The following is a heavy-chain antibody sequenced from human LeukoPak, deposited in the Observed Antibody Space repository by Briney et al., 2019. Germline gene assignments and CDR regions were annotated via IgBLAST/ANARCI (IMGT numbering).Heavy chain of an antibody. CDR3: ARGRGHWDTNFDY. V-gene: IGHV1-69*05. CDR2: IIPIFGTA. Sequence: SVKVSCKASGGTFSSYAISWVRQAPGQGLEWMGGIIPIFGTANYAQKFQGRVTITTDESTSTAYMEPSSLRSEDTAVYYCARGRGHWDTNFDYWGQGTLVTVSS. J-gene: IGHJ4*02. D-gene: IGHD5-18*01. CDR1: GGTFSSYA.